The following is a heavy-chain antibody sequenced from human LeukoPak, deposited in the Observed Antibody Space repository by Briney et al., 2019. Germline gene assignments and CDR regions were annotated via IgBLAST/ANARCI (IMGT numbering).Heavy chain of an antibody. Sequence: GGSLRLSCAASGFTFSSYGIHWVRQAPGKRLEWVAVIWYDGSNKYYADSVKGRFTISRDNSKNTLYLQMNSLRAEDTAVYYCAKVTKRYYDFWSGYLPPYYYLDVWGEGTTVIVSS. J-gene: IGHJ6*03. CDR2: IWYDGSNK. V-gene: IGHV3-33*06. CDR1: GFTFSSYG. D-gene: IGHD3-3*01. CDR3: AKVTKRYYDFWSGYLPPYYYLDV.